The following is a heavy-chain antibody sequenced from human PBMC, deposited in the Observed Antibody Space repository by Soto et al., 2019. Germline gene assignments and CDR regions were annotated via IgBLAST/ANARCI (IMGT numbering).Heavy chain of an antibody. D-gene: IGHD3-10*01. V-gene: IGHV3-23*01. Sequence: GGSLRLSCAASGFTFSSYAMSWVRQAPGKGLEWVSAISGSSCSTYYADSVKGRFTISRDNTKNTLYVQMNSLRAEDTAVYSCGKGQSVFLWFGESKAGFGYWGQGTLVTVSS. J-gene: IGHJ4*02. CDR3: GKGQSVFLWFGESKAGFGY. CDR1: GFTFSSYA. CDR2: ISGSSCST.